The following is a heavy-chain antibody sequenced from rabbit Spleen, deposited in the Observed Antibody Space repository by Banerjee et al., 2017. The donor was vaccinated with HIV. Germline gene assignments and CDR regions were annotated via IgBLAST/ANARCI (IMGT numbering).Heavy chain of an antibody. CDR2: PDGGSGGFT. D-gene: IGHD8-1*01. J-gene: IGHJ6*01. Sequence: QSLEESGGDLVKPGASLTLTCTASGFSFSTSYWICWVRQAPGKGLEWIACPDGGSGGFTYFANWAKGRFTCSKTSSTTVTLQMTSLTAADTATYFCARDSGSSFSSYGMDLWGPGTLVPVS. CDR3: ARDSGSSFSSYGMDL. CDR1: GFSFSTSYW. V-gene: IGHV1S40*01.